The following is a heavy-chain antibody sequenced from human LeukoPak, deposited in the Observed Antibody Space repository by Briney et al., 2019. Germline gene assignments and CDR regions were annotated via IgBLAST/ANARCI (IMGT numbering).Heavy chain of an antibody. CDR1: GGTFSSYA. D-gene: IGHD6-19*01. J-gene: IGHJ5*02. CDR2: IIPILGIA. CDR3: ARDLAIAVAAFRRFDP. Sequence: SVKVSCKASGGTFSSYAISWVRQAPGQGLEWMGRIIPILGIANYAQKFQGRVTITADNSTSTAYMELSSLRSEDTAVYYCARDLAIAVAAFRRFDPWGQGTLVTVSS. V-gene: IGHV1-69*04.